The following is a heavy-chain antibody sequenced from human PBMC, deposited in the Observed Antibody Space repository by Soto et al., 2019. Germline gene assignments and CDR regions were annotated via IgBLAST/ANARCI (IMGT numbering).Heavy chain of an antibody. Sequence: QLQLQESGPGLVKPSETLSLTCTVSGGSISSSSYYWGWIRQPPGKGLEWIGSIYYSGSTYYNPSLMSRVTISVDTSKNQFSLKLSSVTAADTAVYYCARHVIWDYDKYYMDVWGKGTTVTVSS. V-gene: IGHV4-39*01. CDR1: GGSISSSSYY. CDR2: IYYSGST. J-gene: IGHJ6*03. CDR3: ARHVIWDYDKYYMDV. D-gene: IGHD3-22*01.